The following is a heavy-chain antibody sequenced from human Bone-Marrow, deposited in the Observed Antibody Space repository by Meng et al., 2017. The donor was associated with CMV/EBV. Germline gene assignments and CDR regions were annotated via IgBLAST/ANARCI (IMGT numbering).Heavy chain of an antibody. V-gene: IGHV3-33*06. CDR2: IWYDGSNK. D-gene: IGHD2-2*01. CDR1: GFTFSSYG. CDR3: AKDLSRYYYYGMDV. J-gene: IGHJ6*02. Sequence: GGSLRLSCAASGFTFSSYGMHWVRQAPGKGLESVAVIWYDGSNKYYADSVKGRFTISRDNSKNTLYLQMNSLRAEDTAVYYCAKDLSRYYYYGMDVWGQGTTVTVSS.